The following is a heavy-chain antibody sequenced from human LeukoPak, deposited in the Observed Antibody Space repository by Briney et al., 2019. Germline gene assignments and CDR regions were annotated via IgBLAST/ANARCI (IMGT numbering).Heavy chain of an antibody. D-gene: IGHD6-13*01. Sequence: SETLSLTCTVSGGSISSYYWSWIRQPPGKGLEWIGDIYYSGSTNYNPSLKSRVTISVDTSKNQFSLKLSSVTAADTAVYYCARQYTSSWAYWFDPWGQGTLLTVSS. CDR2: IYYSGST. V-gene: IGHV4-59*01. J-gene: IGHJ5*02. CDR1: GGSISSYY. CDR3: ARQYTSSWAYWFDP.